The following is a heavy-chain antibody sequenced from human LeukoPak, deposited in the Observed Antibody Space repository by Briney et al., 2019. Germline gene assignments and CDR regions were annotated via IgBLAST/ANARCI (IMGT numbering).Heavy chain of an antibody. D-gene: IGHD2-2*01. CDR1: GGSISSGGYY. CDR3: AREAHCSSTSCTANNWFDP. V-gene: IGHV4-31*03. Sequence: SETLSLTCTVSGGSISSGGYYWSWIRQHPGKGLEWIGYIYYSGSTYYNPSLKSRVTISVDTSKNQFSLKLSSVTAADTAVYYCAREAHCSSTSCTANNWFDPWGQGTLVTVSS. CDR2: IYYSGST. J-gene: IGHJ5*02.